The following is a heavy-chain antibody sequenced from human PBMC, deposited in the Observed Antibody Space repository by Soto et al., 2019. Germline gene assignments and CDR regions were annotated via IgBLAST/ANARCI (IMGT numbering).Heavy chain of an antibody. J-gene: IGHJ4*02. V-gene: IGHV3-23*01. CDR1: GFTFNTYA. Sequence: GGSLRLSCAASGFTFNTYAMSWFRQAPGKGLEWVSAISGSGGSTYYPDSVKGRFTISRDNSKNTLYLQMNSLRAEDTAVYYCAKGLDYYGSAGLDYWGQGTLVTVSP. D-gene: IGHD3-22*01. CDR3: AKGLDYYGSAGLDY. CDR2: ISGSGGST.